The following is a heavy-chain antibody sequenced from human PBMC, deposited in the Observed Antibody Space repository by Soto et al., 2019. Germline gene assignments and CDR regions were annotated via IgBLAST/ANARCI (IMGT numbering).Heavy chain of an antibody. Sequence: GGSLRLSCAASGFTFSSYAMHWVRQAPGKGLEWVAVMSYDGSNKYYADSVKGRFTISRDNSKNTLYLQMNSLRAEDTAVYYCARVGDIVVVNDAFDIWGQGTMVTVSS. D-gene: IGHD3-22*01. J-gene: IGHJ3*02. CDR3: ARVGDIVVVNDAFDI. CDR1: GFTFSSYA. V-gene: IGHV3-30-3*01. CDR2: MSYDGSNK.